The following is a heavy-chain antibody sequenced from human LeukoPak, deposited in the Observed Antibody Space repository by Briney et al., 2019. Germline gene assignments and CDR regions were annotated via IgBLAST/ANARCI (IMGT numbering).Heavy chain of an antibody. J-gene: IGHJ4*02. CDR1: GGSISSSSYY. D-gene: IGHD4-17*01. V-gene: IGHV4-39*01. CDR3: AGVGFDYGDYYFDY. CDR2: IYYSGST. Sequence: KPSETLSLTCTVSGGSISSSSYYWGWIRQPPGKGLQWIGSIYYSGSTYYNPSLKSRVTISVDTSKNQFSLKLSSVTAADTAMYYCAGVGFDYGDYYFDYWGQGTLVTVSS.